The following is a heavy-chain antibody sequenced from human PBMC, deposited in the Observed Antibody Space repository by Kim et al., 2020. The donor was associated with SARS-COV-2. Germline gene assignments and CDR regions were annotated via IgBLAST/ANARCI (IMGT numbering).Heavy chain of an antibody. Sequence: GGSLRLSCAASGFTFSNAWMSWVRQAPGKGLEWVGRIKSKTDGGTTDYAAPVKGRFTISRDDSKNTLYLQMNSLKTEDTAVYYCTTDVGGYYEGWYFDLWGRGTLVTVSS. D-gene: IGHD3-3*01. V-gene: IGHV3-15*01. CDR2: IKSKTDGGTT. J-gene: IGHJ2*01. CDR1: GFTFSNAW. CDR3: TTDVGGYYEGWYFDL.